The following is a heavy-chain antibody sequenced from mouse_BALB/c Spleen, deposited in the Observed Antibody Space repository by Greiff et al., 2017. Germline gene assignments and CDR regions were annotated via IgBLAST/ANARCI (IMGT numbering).Heavy chain of an antibody. Sequence: VQLQQSGAELVRPGTSVKVSCKASGYAFTNYLIEWVKQRPGQGLEWIGVINPGSGGTNYNEKFKGKATLTADKSSSTAYMQLSSLTSDDSAVYFCARRGGSSGYVMAMDYWGQGTSVTVSS. D-gene: IGHD3-1*01. V-gene: IGHV1-54*01. J-gene: IGHJ4*01. CDR3: ARRGGSSGYVMAMDY. CDR2: INPGSGGT. CDR1: GYAFTNYL.